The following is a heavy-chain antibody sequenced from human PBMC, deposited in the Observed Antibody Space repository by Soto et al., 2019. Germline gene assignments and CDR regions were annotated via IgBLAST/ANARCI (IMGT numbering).Heavy chain of an antibody. CDR2: INPNSGGT. D-gene: IGHD2-15*01. Sequence: ASVKVSCKASGYTFTGYYMHWVRQAPGQGLEWMGWINPNSGGTNYAQKFQGWVTMTRDTSISTAYMELSRLRSDDTAVYYCARALGXCSGGSCYSDYYYGMDVWGQGTTVTVSS. CDR3: ARALGXCSGGSCYSDYYYGMDV. CDR1: GYTFTGYY. J-gene: IGHJ6*02. V-gene: IGHV1-2*04.